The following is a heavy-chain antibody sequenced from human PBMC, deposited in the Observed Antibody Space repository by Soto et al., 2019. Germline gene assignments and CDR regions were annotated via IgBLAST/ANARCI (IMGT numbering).Heavy chain of an antibody. CDR3: AKDQASGQGSFDS. J-gene: IGHJ4*02. CDR2: ISYDGSNQ. V-gene: IGHV3-30*18. Sequence: GGALRLSCAAPGFTFNIYGMHWVRQAPDKGLEWVAIISYDGSNQYYADSVKGRFTISRDNSKNTLFLQMNSLRADDTAVYYCAKDQASGQGSFDSWGQGTLVTVSS. CDR1: GFTFNIYG.